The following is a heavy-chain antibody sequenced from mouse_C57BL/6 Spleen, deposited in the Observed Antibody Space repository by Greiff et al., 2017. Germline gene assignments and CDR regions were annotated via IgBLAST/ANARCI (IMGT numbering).Heavy chain of an antibody. CDR3: ARAVLQAWFAY. CDR1: GFTFSSYA. D-gene: IGHD1-1*01. V-gene: IGHV5-4*03. J-gene: IGHJ3*01. CDR2: ISDGGSYT. Sequence: EVKVVESGGGLVKPGGSLKLSCAASGFTFSSYAMSWVRQTPEKRLEWVATISDGGSYTYYPDNVKGRFTISRDNAKNNLYLQMSHLKSEDTAMYYCARAVLQAWFAYWGQGTLVTVSA.